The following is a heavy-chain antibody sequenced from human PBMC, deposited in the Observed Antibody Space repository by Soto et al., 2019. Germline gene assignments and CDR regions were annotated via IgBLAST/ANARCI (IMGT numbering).Heavy chain of an antibody. CDR1: GDFISNNY. J-gene: IGHJ4*02. V-gene: IGHV4-59*08. CDR3: TRHEGGAAADRPLDY. D-gene: IGHD6-13*01. CDR2: MYYTGET. Sequence: SETLSLTCTVSGDFISNNYLNWIRQPPGKGLEWIGYMYYTGETRHNPSLKSRATMSVDTSKNQFSLKLMSVTAADTAIYYCTRHEGGAAADRPLDYWGQGTLVTVSS.